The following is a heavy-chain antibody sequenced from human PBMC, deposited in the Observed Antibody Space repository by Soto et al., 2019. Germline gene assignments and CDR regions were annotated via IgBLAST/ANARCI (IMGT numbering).Heavy chain of an antibody. CDR1: GFSLRTSGMR. D-gene: IGHD6-19*01. CDR3: ARVQYSSGWYWFDP. J-gene: IGHJ5*02. V-gene: IGHV2-70*04. Sequence: SGPTLVDPTETLTLTCTFSGFSLRTSGMRVSWIRQPPGKALEWLARIDWDDDKFYSTSPKTRLTISKDTSKNQVVLTMTNMDPVDTATYYCARVQYSSGWYWFDPWGQGTLVTVSS. CDR2: IDWDDDK.